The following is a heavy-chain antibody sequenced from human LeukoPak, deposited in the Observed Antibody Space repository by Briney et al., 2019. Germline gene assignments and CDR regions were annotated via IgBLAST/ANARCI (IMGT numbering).Heavy chain of an antibody. D-gene: IGHD2-2*01. J-gene: IGHJ4*02. CDR3: ARHAAFAEYQSHLTHFDY. Sequence: ASETLSLTCTVSGGSISSYYWSWIRQPAGKGLEWIEYIYHSGRTNYSPSLRSRVTISVDTSKNQFSLKLSSVTAADTAVYYCARHAAFAEYQSHLTHFDYWGQGTLVTVSS. CDR1: GGSISSYY. CDR2: IYHSGRT. V-gene: IGHV4-59*08.